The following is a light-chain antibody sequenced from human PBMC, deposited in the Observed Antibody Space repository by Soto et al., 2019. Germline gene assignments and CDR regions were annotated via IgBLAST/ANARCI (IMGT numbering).Light chain of an antibody. CDR3: QHSYITSRYT. CDR2: ASY. CDR1: QSISSH. Sequence: DIQITQSPSSLSASVGDRVTITCRASQSISSHLNWYQHKPGRPPSLLIFASYILEGGVPSRFSGSGSDTYFTLTIDSLQPEDVATYYCQHSYITSRYTFGQGTKVEI. J-gene: IGKJ2*01. V-gene: IGKV1-39*01.